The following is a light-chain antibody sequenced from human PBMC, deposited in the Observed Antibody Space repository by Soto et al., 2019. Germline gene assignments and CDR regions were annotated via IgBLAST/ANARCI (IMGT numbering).Light chain of an antibody. CDR2: STN. CDR1: SGSVSSNYY. CDR3: VLHMSSGVYV. J-gene: IGLJ1*01. Sequence: TVVTQEPSFSVSPGGTVTLTCGLSSGSVSSNYYPSWYQQTPGQAPRTLIYSTNTRSSGVPDRFSGSILGNKAALTITGAQADDESDYYCVLHMSSGVYVFGTGTKLTVL. V-gene: IGLV8-61*01.